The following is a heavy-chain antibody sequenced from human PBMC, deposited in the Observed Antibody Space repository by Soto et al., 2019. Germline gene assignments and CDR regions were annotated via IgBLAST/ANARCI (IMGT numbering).Heavy chain of an antibody. J-gene: IGHJ4*02. V-gene: IGHV3-30*18. D-gene: IGHD2-15*01. CDR2: ISYDGSNK. CDR1: GFTFSSYG. CDR3: AKDTVPVVVAGPFDY. Sequence: QVQLVESGGGVVQPGRSLRLSCAASGFTFSSYGMHWVRQAPGKGLEWVAVISYDGSNKYYADSVKGRFTVSRDKSKNTLSLQVNSLRAEDTAVYYCAKDTVPVVVAGPFDYWGQGTLVTVSS.